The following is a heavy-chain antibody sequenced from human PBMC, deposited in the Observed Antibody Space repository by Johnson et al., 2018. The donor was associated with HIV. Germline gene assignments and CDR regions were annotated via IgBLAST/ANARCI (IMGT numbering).Heavy chain of an antibody. J-gene: IGHJ3*02. CDR2: ISWDGGST. CDR3: AKDMGYSGSYFDAFDI. D-gene: IGHD1-26*01. V-gene: IGHV3-43D*03. CDR1: GFTVSSNE. Sequence: VQLVESRGVLVQPGGSLRLSCAASGFTVSSNEMSWVRQAPGKGLEWVSLISWDGGSTYYADSVKGRFTISRDNSKNSLYLQMNSLRAEDTALYYCAKDMGYSGSYFDAFDIWGQGTMVTVSS.